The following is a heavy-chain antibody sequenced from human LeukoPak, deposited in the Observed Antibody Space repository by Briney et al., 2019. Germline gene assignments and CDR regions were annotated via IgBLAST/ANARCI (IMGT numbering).Heavy chain of an antibody. Sequence: GGSLRLSCAASGFTFSSYAMSWVRQAPGKGLEWVSSTSGGDTYYSDSVKGRFIISRDNSKNSLYLHMNSLRAEDTAVYHCAKGSSASRPYYFDYWGQGTLVTVSS. D-gene: IGHD2-2*01. CDR2: TSGGDT. CDR1: GFTFSSYA. J-gene: IGHJ4*02. CDR3: AKGSSASRPYYFDY. V-gene: IGHV3-23*01.